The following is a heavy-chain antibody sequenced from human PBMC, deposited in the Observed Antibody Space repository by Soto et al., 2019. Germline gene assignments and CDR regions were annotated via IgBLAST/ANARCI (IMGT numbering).Heavy chain of an antibody. CDR3: ARAAGYQETVGQYMPDC. CDR2: IWHDASNK. J-gene: IGHJ4*02. D-gene: IGHD1-1*01. CDR1: GFTFSNYG. V-gene: IGHV3-33*01. Sequence: QVQLVESGGGVVQPGGSLRLSCAASGFTFSNYGMHWVRQAPGKGLEWVAGIWHDASNKYYGDSVKGRSTISRDNSKNMLFRQMNSLRAEDTAVYYCARAAGYQETVGQYMPDCWGQGMMVAASS.